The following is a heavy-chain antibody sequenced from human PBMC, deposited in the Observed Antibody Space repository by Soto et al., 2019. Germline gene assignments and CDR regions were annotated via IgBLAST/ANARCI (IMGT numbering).Heavy chain of an antibody. CDR3: ARRPYGSGSYCDY. J-gene: IGHJ4*02. Sequence: SETLSLTCTVSGGSISSSSYYWRWIRQPPGKGLEWIGSIYYSGSTYYNPSLKSRVTISVDTSKNQFSLKLSSVTAADTAVYYCARRPYGSGSYCDYWGXGTLVNVSS. D-gene: IGHD3-10*01. CDR1: GGSISSSSYY. CDR2: IYYSGST. V-gene: IGHV4-39*01.